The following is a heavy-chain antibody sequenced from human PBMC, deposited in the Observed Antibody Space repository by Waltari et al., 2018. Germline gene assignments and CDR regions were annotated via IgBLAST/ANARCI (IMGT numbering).Heavy chain of an antibody. J-gene: IGHJ5*02. CDR1: GYTFTTHE. CDR3: ARGRDVYAGFDYNWFDP. CDR2: MNTNTGDT. D-gene: IGHD5-12*01. Sequence: QVQLLQSGAEVKKPGASVTGSCQASGYTFTTHEIHWGRQASGQGLEWMGWMNTNTGDTGFAQRFQGRVTITRDTAINTAYMELSTLTSEDTALYYCARGRDVYAGFDYNWFDPWGPGTLVTVSS. V-gene: IGHV1-8*03.